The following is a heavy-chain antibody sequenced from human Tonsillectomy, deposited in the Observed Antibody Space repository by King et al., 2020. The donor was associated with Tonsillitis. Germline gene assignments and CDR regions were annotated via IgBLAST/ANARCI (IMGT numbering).Heavy chain of an antibody. J-gene: IGHJ6*02. V-gene: IGHV5-51*01. CDR1: GYSFTSYW. D-gene: IGHD2-2*01. Sequence: VQLVESGAEVKKPGESLKISCKGSGYSFTSYWIGWVRQMPGKGLEWMGIIYPGDSDTRYSPSFQGHVTISADKSISTAYLQWRSLKASDTAMYYCARHSGRYCSRTSCYGAYYYGMDVWGQGTTVTVSS. CDR2: IYPGDSDT. CDR3: ARHSGRYCSRTSCYGAYYYGMDV.